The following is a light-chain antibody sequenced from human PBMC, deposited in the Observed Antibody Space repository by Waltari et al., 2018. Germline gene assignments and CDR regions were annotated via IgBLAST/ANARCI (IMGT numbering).Light chain of an antibody. CDR1: QSVRSNY. Sequence: EIVLTQSPGTLSLSPGERATLSCRASQSVRSNYLAWYQHKSGQAPRLLMYGTSFRTTGIPERFSGSGSGTDFTLTISRLEPEDFAVYYCQQYGSSYTFGQGTKLEIK. CDR2: GTS. J-gene: IGKJ2*01. V-gene: IGKV3-20*01. CDR3: QQYGSSYT.